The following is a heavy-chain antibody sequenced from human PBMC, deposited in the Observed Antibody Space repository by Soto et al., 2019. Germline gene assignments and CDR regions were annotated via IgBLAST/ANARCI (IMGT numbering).Heavy chain of an antibody. CDR3: VRDYYDTRGYPNTFDM. D-gene: IGHD3-16*01. V-gene: IGHV3-21*01. J-gene: IGHJ3*02. CDR1: GFTLSRHT. CDR2: IGSRTSDI. Sequence: TGGSLRLSCAASGFTLSRHTMNWVRQAPGKGLEWVSFIGSRTSDIYYADSVRGRFTISRDNAKNSLYLDLTRLRAEDTAVYFCVRDYYDTRGYPNTFDMWGQGTMVTVSS.